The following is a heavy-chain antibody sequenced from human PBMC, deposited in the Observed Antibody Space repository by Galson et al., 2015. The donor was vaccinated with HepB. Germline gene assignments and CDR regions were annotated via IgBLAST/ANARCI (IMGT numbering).Heavy chain of an antibody. D-gene: IGHD6-19*01. Sequence: QSGAEVKKPGESLKISCKTSGYSFSKYWIVWVRQMAGKGQESMGIIYPGDLNIKYSPTFEGRVIISADKSTDTAYVEWTSLKTSDSAMYYCARQGGSSGKLDLWGLGTLVTVS. J-gene: IGHJ4*02. V-gene: IGHV5-51*01. CDR2: IYPGDLNI. CDR3: ARQGGSSGKLDL. CDR1: GYSFSKYW.